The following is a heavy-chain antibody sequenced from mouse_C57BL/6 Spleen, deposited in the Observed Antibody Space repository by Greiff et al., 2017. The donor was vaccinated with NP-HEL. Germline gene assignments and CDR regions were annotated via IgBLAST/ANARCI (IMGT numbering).Heavy chain of an antibody. D-gene: IGHD2-4*01. J-gene: IGHJ3*01. CDR3: AREGLYDYDEGTWFAY. CDR2: IYPSDSET. V-gene: IGHV1-61*01. Sequence: QVQLQQPGAELVRPGSSVKLSCKASGYTFTSYWMDWVKQRPGQGLEWIGNIYPSDSETHYNQKFKDKATLTVDKSSSTAYMQLSSLTSEDSAVYYCAREGLYDYDEGTWFAYWGQGTLVTVSA. CDR1: GYTFTSYW.